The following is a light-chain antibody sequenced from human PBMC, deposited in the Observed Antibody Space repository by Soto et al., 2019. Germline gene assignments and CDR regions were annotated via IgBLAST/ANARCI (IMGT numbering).Light chain of an antibody. CDR1: QPIADY. CDR2: GAS. Sequence: DVQMPQCPASLSASVGDRVTIACRAGQPIADYLNYYQQKPGEAPKVLIFGASSLRSGVPSRFSGSGYGTDFTLTINNLQPEDFATYYCQQTHAVPLTFGQGTRLEIK. J-gene: IGKJ5*01. CDR3: QQTHAVPLT. V-gene: IGKV1-39*01.